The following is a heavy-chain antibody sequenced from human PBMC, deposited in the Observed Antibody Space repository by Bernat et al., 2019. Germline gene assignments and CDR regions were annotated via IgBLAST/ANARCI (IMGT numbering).Heavy chain of an antibody. Sequence: QVQLVESGGGVVQPGRSLRLSCAASGFTFSSYGMHWVRQAPGKGLEWVAVISYDGSNKYYADSVKGRFTISRDNSKNTRYLQMNSLRAEDTAVYYCAKAYYYDSSGYYTIYYYYGMDVWGQGTTVTVSS. CDR3: AKAYYYDSSGYYTIYYYYGMDV. D-gene: IGHD3-22*01. V-gene: IGHV3-30*18. J-gene: IGHJ6*02. CDR1: GFTFSSYG. CDR2: ISYDGSNK.